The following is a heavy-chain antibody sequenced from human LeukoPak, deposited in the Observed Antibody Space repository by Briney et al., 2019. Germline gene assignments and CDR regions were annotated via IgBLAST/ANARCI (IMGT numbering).Heavy chain of an antibody. CDR1: GYTFTGYY. CDR3: AREYSSSWDVYYYGMDV. D-gene: IGHD6-13*01. V-gene: IGHV1-2*02. J-gene: IGHJ6*02. CDR2: INPNSGDT. Sequence: GASVKVSCKASGYTFTGYYIHWVRQAPGQGFEWMGWINPNSGDTSYAQKFQDRVTMTRDTSISTAYMELRWLRFDDTAVYYCAREYSSSWDVYYYGMDVWGQGTTVTVSS.